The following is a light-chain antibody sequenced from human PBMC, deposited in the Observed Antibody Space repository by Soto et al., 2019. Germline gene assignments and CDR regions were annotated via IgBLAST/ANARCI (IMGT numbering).Light chain of an antibody. Sequence: QSVLTQSPSVSGAPGQRVTISCTGSSSNIGAGYDVHWYQQLPGTAPKLLIFANINRPSGVPDRFSGSKSGTSASLAIIRLQAEDEGDYYCQSYDLSLRNYVFGSGTKLTVL. CDR1: SSNIGAGYD. J-gene: IGLJ1*01. CDR3: QSYDLSLRNYV. V-gene: IGLV1-40*01. CDR2: ANI.